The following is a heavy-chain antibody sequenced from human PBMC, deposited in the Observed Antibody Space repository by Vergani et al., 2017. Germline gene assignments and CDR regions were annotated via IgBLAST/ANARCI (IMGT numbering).Heavy chain of an antibody. D-gene: IGHD6-19*01. CDR2: IKPNSGGT. V-gene: IGHV1-2*02. Sequence: QVQLVQSGAEVKKPGASVKVSCKASGYTFTGYYMHWVRQAPGQGLEWMGWIKPNSGGTNYAQKFQGRVTLTRDTSISTAYMELSRLRSDDTAVYYCARDRGSGWVGDAFDIWGQGTMVTVSS. CDR3: ARDRGSGWVGDAFDI. CDR1: GYTFTGYY. J-gene: IGHJ3*02.